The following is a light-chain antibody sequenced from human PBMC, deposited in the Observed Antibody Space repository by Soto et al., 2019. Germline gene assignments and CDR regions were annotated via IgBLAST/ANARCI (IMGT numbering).Light chain of an antibody. J-gene: IGKJ4*01. CDR1: QSISSS. CDR2: ETS. V-gene: IGKV3-15*01. CDR3: QQYNNWPPLT. Sequence: EIVMTQSPATLSVSPGERATLPCRASQSISSSLAWYQQKPGQPPRLLIYETSTRATGIPARFSGGGSGTEFTLTISSLQSEDSAVYYCQQYNNWPPLTFGGGTKVEIK.